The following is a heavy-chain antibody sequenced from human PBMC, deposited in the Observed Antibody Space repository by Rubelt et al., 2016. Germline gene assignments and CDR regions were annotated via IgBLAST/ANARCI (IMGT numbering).Heavy chain of an antibody. D-gene: IGHD3-22*01. Sequence: EVQLVESGGGLIQPGGSLRLSCAASGFTVSSNYMSWVRQAPGKGLEWVSVIYSGGSTYYADSVKGRFTISRDNSKNTLYLQMNSLRAEDTAVYYCARARVYYDSSGSHYYFDYWGQGTLVTVSS. CDR3: ARARVYYDSSGSHYYFDY. CDR1: GFTVSSNY. V-gene: IGHV3-66*03. CDR2: IYSGGST. J-gene: IGHJ4*02.